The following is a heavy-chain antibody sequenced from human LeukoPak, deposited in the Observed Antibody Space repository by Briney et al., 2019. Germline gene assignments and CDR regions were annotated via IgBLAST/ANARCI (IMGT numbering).Heavy chain of an antibody. J-gene: IGHJ4*02. D-gene: IGHD3-3*01. Sequence: GGSLRLSCAASGLTFSSYAMSCVRQAPGKGLEWVSAISGSGGSTYYADSVKGRFTISRDNSKNTLYLQMNSLRAEDTAVYYCAKRSGYYHFDYWGQGTLVTVSS. CDR1: GLTFSSYA. CDR2: ISGSGGST. CDR3: AKRSGYYHFDY. V-gene: IGHV3-23*01.